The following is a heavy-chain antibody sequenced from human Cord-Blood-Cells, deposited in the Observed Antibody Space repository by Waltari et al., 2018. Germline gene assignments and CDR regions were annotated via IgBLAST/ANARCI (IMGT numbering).Heavy chain of an antibody. CDR2: ICYSGSP. D-gene: IGHD7-27*01. Sequence: QVQLQESGPGLVKPSESLSLTCTVSGGSVSCGRYYWRWIRQPPGKGLEWSGYICYSGSPNYNPSLKSRVTISVDTSKNQFSLKLSSVTAADTAVYYCARVRGSGDGDWYFNLWGRGTLVTVSS. CDR1: GGSVSCGRYY. CDR3: ARVRGSGDGDWYFNL. J-gene: IGHJ2*01. V-gene: IGHV4-61*01.